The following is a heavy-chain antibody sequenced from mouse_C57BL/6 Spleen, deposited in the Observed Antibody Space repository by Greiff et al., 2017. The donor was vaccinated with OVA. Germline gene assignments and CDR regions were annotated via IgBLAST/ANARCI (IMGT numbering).Heavy chain of an antibody. V-gene: IGHV5-16*01. CDR1: GFTFSDYY. D-gene: IGHD2-12*01. Sequence: DVKLVESEGGLVQPGSSMKLSCTASGFTFSDYYMAWVRQVPEKGLEWVANINYDGSSTYYLDSLKSRFIISRDNAKNILYLQMSSLKSEDTATYDCARERSYDGGAMDYWGQGTSVTVSS. CDR3: ARERSYDGGAMDY. CDR2: INYDGSST. J-gene: IGHJ4*01.